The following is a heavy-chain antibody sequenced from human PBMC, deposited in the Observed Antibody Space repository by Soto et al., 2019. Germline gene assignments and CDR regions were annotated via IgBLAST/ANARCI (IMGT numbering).Heavy chain of an antibody. J-gene: IGHJ4*02. CDR2: ISSSSSTI. CDR1: GFTFSSYS. D-gene: IGHD3-22*01. Sequence: EVQLVESGGGLVQPGGSLRLSCAASGFTFSSYSMSWVRQAPGKGLEWVSYISSSSSTIYYADSVKGRFTISRDNAKNSLYLQMNSLRDEDTAVYYCARDSYYDSSGYYLNVDYWGQGTLVTVSS. V-gene: IGHV3-48*02. CDR3: ARDSYYDSSGYYLNVDY.